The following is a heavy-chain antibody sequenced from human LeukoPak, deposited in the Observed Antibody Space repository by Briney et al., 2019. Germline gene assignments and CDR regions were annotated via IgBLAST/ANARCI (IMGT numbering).Heavy chain of an antibody. Sequence: TGGSLRLSCAASGFTFSSYGMHWVRQAPGKGLEWVAVISYDGSNKYYVDSVKGRFTISRDNSKNTLYLQMNSLRAEDTAVYYCAKEYSSSSYYYYGMDVWGQGTTVTVSS. V-gene: IGHV3-30*18. D-gene: IGHD6-6*01. J-gene: IGHJ6*02. CDR2: ISYDGSNK. CDR3: AKEYSSSSYYYYGMDV. CDR1: GFTFSSYG.